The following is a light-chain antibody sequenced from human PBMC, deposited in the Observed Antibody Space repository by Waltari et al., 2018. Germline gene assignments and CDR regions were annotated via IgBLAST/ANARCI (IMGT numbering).Light chain of an antibody. CDR3: TSYAGGPYI. J-gene: IGLJ1*01. Sequence: QSALTQPPSASGSPGQSVTISCTGTSSDVGGYNYVSWYPQSPGRAPNLMIFEVSRRPSGVPARVSGSKSGNTASLTVSGLQAEDEADYYCTSYAGGPYIFGTGTKVTVL. V-gene: IGLV2-8*01. CDR2: EVS. CDR1: SSDVGGYNY.